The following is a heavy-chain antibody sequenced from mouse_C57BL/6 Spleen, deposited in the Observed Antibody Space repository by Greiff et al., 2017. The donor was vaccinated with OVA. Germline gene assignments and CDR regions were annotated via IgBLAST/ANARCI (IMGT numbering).Heavy chain of an antibody. Sequence: EVKLEESGPGLVKPSQSLSLTCSVTGYSITSGYYWNWIRQFPGNKLEWMGYISYDGSNNYNPSLKNRISITRDTSKNQFFLKLNSVTTEDTATYYCANDGYYFDYWGQGTTLTVSS. CDR2: ISYDGSN. J-gene: IGHJ2*01. CDR1: GYSITSGYY. CDR3: ANDGYYFDY. D-gene: IGHD2-3*01. V-gene: IGHV3-6*01.